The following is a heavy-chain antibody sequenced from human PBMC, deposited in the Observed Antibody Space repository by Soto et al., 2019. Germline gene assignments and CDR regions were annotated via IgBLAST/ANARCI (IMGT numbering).Heavy chain of an antibody. Sequence: QVQLQESGPGLVRPSETLSLTCTVSGGSLSNYNWNWVRQSAGKGLEWIGRIYSNGKAYYNPSLKSRLTMSLDTLKNQVSLRLRSVTAADTAKYYCARERTYQLSGDDTLDIWGLGTMVTVSP. CDR1: GGSLSNYN. D-gene: IGHD2-2*01. V-gene: IGHV4-4*07. CDR3: ARERTYQLSGDDTLDI. CDR2: IYSNGKA. J-gene: IGHJ3*02.